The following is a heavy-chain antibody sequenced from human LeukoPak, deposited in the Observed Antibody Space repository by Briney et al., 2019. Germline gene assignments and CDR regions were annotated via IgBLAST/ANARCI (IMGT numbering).Heavy chain of an antibody. J-gene: IGHJ4*02. CDR1: GGSISSSHYY. D-gene: IGHD3-22*01. Sequence: PSETLSLTCTVSGGSISSSHYYWGWIRQPPGKGLEWIGSIYYSGSTYYNPSLRSQVTISVDTSKNQFSLKLSSVTAADTAVYYCAILPATDTYYYDRSGYYRPGVHWGQGTLVTVSS. V-gene: IGHV4-39*07. CDR2: IYYSGST. CDR3: AILPATDTYYYDRSGYYRPGVH.